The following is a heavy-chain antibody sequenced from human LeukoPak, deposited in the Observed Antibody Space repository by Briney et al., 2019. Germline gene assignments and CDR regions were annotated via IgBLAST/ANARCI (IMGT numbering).Heavy chain of an antibody. D-gene: IGHD4-17*01. CDR2: IYPGDSDT. Sequence: GESLKISCKGSGYSFTSYWIGWVRRMPGKGLEWMGIIYPGDSDTRYSPSFQGQVTISADKSISTAYLQWSSLKASDTAMYYCARASTTVTSPRYYFDYWGQGTLVTVSS. V-gene: IGHV5-51*01. J-gene: IGHJ4*02. CDR1: GYSFTSYW. CDR3: ARASTTVTSPRYYFDY.